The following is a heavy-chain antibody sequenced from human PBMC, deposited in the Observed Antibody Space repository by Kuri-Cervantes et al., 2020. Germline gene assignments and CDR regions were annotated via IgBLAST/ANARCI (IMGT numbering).Heavy chain of an antibody. CDR1: GYTFTSYG. Sequence: ASVKVSCKASGYTFTSYGISWVRQAPGQGLEWMGWISAYSGDTKYAQKFQGRVTMTTDTSTSTAYMELRSLRSDDTAVYYCARDASGYDLWYYYYYYMDVWGKGTTVTVSS. V-gene: IGHV1-18*01. CDR3: ARDASGYDLWYYYYYYMDV. CDR2: ISAYSGDT. J-gene: IGHJ6*03. D-gene: IGHD5-12*01.